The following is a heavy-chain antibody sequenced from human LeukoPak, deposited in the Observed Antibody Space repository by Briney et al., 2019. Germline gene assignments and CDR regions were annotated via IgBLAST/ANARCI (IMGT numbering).Heavy chain of an antibody. CDR2: IYHSGST. CDR1: GYSISSGYY. CDR3: ASVDTAMGTDY. V-gene: IGHV4-38-2*02. D-gene: IGHD5-18*01. Sequence: SETLSLTCTASGYSISSGYYWGWLRQPPGRGLEWIGTIYHSGSTYYNPSLKSRVTISVDTSKNQFSLKLSSVTAADTAVYFCASVDTAMGTDYWGQGTLVTVSS. J-gene: IGHJ4*02.